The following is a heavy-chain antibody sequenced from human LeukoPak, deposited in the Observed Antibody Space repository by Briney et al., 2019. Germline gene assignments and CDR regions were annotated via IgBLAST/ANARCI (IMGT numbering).Heavy chain of an antibody. CDR1: GFTFSDHF. D-gene: IGHD1-1*01. CDR2: ISSSSSTI. V-gene: IGHV3-48*02. Sequence: GGSLRLSCAASGFTFSDHFMDWVRQAPGKGLEWVSYISSSSSTIYYADSVKGRFTISRDNAKNSLYLQMNSLRDEDTAVYYCAREDPPKYNLYYYYYGMDVWGQGTTVTVSS. CDR3: AREDPPKYNLYYYYYGMDV. J-gene: IGHJ6*02.